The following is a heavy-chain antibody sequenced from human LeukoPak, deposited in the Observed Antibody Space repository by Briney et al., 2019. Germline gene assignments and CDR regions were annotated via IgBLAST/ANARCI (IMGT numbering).Heavy chain of an antibody. Sequence: PGGSLRLSCAASGFTFSSYAMSCVRQAPGKGLEWVSAISGSGGSTDYADSVKGQFTISRDNSKNTLYLQMNSLRVEDTAVYYCANSYCGGDCYLPWGQGTLVTVSS. J-gene: IGHJ5*02. D-gene: IGHD2-21*02. V-gene: IGHV3-23*01. CDR2: ISGSGGST. CDR3: ANSYCGGDCYLP. CDR1: GFTFSSYA.